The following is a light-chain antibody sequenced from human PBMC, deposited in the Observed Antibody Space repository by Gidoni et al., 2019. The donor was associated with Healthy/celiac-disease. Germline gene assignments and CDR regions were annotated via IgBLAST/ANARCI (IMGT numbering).Light chain of an antibody. J-gene: IGKJ4*01. CDR2: DAS. CDR1: QDISNY. CDR3: QQYDNLLLT. V-gene: IGKV1-33*01. Sequence: DIQMTQSPSSLSASVGDRVTITCQASQDISNYLNWYQQKPGKAPKLLIYDASNLETGVPSRFSESVSGTDFTFTISSLQPEDIATYYCQQYDNLLLTFGGGTKVEIK.